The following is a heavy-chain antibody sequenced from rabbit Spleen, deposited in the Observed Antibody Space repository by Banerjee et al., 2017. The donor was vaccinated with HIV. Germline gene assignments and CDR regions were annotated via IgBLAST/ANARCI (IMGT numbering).Heavy chain of an antibody. Sequence: QLVESRGGLVQPGGSLKLSCKASGFTLSSYYMNGVRQAPGKGLEWIGYIDPAFGITYYANWVNGRFSISRENAQNTVSLQMTSLTAANTATYFCARDVAGGSYFALWGPGTLVTVS. CDR3: ARDVAGGSYFAL. CDR2: IDPAFGIT. D-gene: IGHD8-1*01. V-gene: IGHV1S7*01. J-gene: IGHJ4*01. CDR1: GFTLSSYY.